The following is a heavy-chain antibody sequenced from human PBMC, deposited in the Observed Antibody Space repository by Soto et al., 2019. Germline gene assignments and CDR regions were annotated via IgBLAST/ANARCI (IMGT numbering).Heavy chain of an antibody. CDR1: GGSFSGYY. CDR3: ARDFWSGYYNYYMDV. J-gene: IGHJ6*03. V-gene: IGHV4-34*01. Sequence: SLTCAVYGGSFSGYYWSWIRQPPGKGLEWIGEINHSGSTNYNPSLKSRVTISVDTSKNQFSLKLSSVTAADTAVYYCARDFWSGYYNYYMDVWGKGTTVTVSS. CDR2: INHSGST. D-gene: IGHD3-3*01.